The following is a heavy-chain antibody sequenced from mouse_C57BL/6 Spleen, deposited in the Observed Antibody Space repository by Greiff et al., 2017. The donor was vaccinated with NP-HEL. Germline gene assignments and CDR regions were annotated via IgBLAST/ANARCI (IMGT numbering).Heavy chain of an antibody. J-gene: IGHJ4*01. CDR1: GFSLTSYG. D-gene: IGHD2-3*01. V-gene: IGHV2-6-1*01. Sequence: VKLVESGPGLVAPSQSLSITCTVSGFSLTSYGVHWVRQPPGKGLEWLVVIWSDGSTTYNSALKSRLSISKDNSKSQVFLKMNSLQTDDTAMYYCARHIYDGYYYAMDYWGQGTSVTVSS. CDR3: ARHIYDGYYYAMDY. CDR2: IWSDGST.